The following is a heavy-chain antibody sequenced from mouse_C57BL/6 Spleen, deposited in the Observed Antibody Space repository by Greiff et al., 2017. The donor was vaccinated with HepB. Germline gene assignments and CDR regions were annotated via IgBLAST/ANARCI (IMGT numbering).Heavy chain of an antibody. CDR1: GFSFSSYA. J-gene: IGHJ1*03. CDR2: ISDGGSYT. Sequence: EVKLVESGGGLVKPGGSLKLSCAASGFSFSSYAMSWVRQTPEKRLEWVATISDGGSYTYYPDNVKGRFTISRDNAKNNLYLQMSHLKSEDTAMYYCARIYDGHGGYFDVWGTGTTVTVSS. V-gene: IGHV5-4*03. D-gene: IGHD2-3*01. CDR3: ARIYDGHGGYFDV.